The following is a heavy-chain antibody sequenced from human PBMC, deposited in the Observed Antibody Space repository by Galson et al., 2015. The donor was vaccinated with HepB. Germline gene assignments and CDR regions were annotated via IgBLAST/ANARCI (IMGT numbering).Heavy chain of an antibody. CDR3: ARDPPGWGLWFGELDY. V-gene: IGHV1-3*01. Sequence: SVKVSCKASGYTFTSYAMHWVRQAPGQRLEWMGWINAGNGNTKYSQKFQGRVTITRDTSASTAYMELGSLRSEDTAVYYCARDPPGWGLWFGELDYWGQGTLVTVSS. J-gene: IGHJ4*02. CDR1: GYTFTSYA. D-gene: IGHD3-10*01. CDR2: INAGNGNT.